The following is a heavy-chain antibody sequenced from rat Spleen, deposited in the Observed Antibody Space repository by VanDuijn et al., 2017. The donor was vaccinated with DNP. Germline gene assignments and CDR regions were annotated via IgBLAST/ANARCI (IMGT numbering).Heavy chain of an antibody. D-gene: IGHD1-10*01. CDR3: ARPHSNNYGGFAY. Sequence: EVQLVESGGGLVQPGRSLKLSCAASGFTFSNYDMAWVRQAPTTGLEWVASINTNGGSPYYRDSLKGRFTVSRDNTKSTLYLQGDSLRSEDTATYYCARPHSNNYGGFAYWGQGTLVTVSS. J-gene: IGHJ3*01. CDR2: INTNGGSP. V-gene: IGHV5-25*01. CDR1: GFTFSNYD.